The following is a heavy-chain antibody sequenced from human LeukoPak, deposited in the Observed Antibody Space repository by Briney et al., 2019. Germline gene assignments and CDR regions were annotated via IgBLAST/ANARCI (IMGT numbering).Heavy chain of an antibody. CDR1: GFTFSSYG. V-gene: IGHV3-48*02. CDR2: ISSRSDSI. Sequence: PGGSLRLSCAASGFTFSSYGMNWVRQAPGERLEWVSYISSRSDSIYYADSVKGRFTISRDNAENSLYLQMNSLRDEDTAVYYCARAMRSGYDYWGQGTLVTVSS. D-gene: IGHD5-12*01. CDR3: ARAMRSGYDY. J-gene: IGHJ4*02.